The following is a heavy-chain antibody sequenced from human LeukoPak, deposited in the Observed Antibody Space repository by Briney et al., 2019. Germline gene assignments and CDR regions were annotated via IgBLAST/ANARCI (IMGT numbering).Heavy chain of an antibody. CDR3: SRDGNYYDSDYYYYMDV. D-gene: IGHD3-22*01. J-gene: IGHJ6*03. Sequence: GGSLRLSCTASGFTFGDYALSWVRQAPGKGLEWVGFIRTKAYGATREYAASVTGRFTISRDDSKSIAYLQMNSLKAEDTAVYYCSRDGNYYDSDYYYYMDVWGKGTTVTISS. CDR1: GFTFGDYA. CDR2: IRTKAYGATR. V-gene: IGHV3-49*04.